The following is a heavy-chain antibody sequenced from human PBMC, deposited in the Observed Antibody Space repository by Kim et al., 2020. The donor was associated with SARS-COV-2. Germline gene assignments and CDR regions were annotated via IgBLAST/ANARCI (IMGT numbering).Heavy chain of an antibody. Sequence: GGSLRLSCAASGFTFSSYGMHWVRQAPGKGLEWVAVISYDGSNKYYADSVKGRFTISRDNSKNTLYLQMNSLRTEDTAVYYCAKEGYCGGDCSHYGYYYYGMDVWGQGTTVTVSS. J-gene: IGHJ6*02. CDR3: AKEGYCGGDCSHYGYYYYGMDV. D-gene: IGHD2-21*01. CDR2: ISYDGSNK. V-gene: IGHV3-30*18. CDR1: GFTFSSYG.